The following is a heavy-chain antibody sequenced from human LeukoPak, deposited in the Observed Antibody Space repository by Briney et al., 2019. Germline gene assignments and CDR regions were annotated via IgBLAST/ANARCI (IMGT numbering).Heavy chain of an antibody. J-gene: IGHJ3*01. CDR2: ISGDGGGT. Sequence: GGSLRLSCAASGFISDHYAKHWVRHAPGKGLEGVSLISGDGGGTYSTDSVKGRFTIFRDNSKNSLYLQMNSLRTEDTALYYCAKESDAFDLWGQGTMVTVSS. CDR3: AKESDAFDL. CDR1: GFISDHYA. V-gene: IGHV3-43*02.